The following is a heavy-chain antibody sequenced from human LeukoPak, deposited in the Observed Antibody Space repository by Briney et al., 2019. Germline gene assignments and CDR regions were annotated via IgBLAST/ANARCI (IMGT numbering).Heavy chain of an antibody. J-gene: IGHJ6*03. CDR3: ARDRRTMSIAARSYYYYYMDV. V-gene: IGHV4-34*01. CDR1: GGSFSVYY. D-gene: IGHD6-6*01. Sequence: TSETLSLTCAVYGGSFSVYYWSWIREPPGKGLEWIGEFNDSGSSNYNPSLKSRVTISVDTSKNQFSLKLSSVTAADTAVYYCARDRRTMSIAARSYYYYYMDVWGKGTTVTVSS. CDR2: FNDSGSS.